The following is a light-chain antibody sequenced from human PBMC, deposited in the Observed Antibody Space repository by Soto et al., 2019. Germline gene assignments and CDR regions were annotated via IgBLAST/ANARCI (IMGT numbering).Light chain of an antibody. Sequence: SALTHPSCVSGSPGQSITISCTGTSSDVGGYNYVSWYQHHPGKAPKLMIYDVSNRPSGVSNRFSGSKSGNTASLTISGLQPEDEADYYCCSYTTSNTRQIVFGTGTKVTVL. V-gene: IGLV2-14*03. CDR3: CSYTTSNTRQIV. CDR1: SSDVGGYNY. CDR2: DVS. J-gene: IGLJ1*01.